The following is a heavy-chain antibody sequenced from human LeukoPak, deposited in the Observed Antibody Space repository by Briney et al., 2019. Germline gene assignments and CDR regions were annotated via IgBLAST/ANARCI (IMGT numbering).Heavy chain of an antibody. J-gene: IGHJ4*02. CDR1: GGSISSGGYY. D-gene: IGHD1-1*01. V-gene: IGHV4-31*03. CDR3: ARLIKPGQTGNFDY. CDR2: IYYSGST. Sequence: PSQTLSLTCTVSGGSISSGGYYWSWIRQHPGKGLEWIGYIYYSGSTYYNPSLKSRVTISVDTSKNQFSLKLSSVTAADTAVYYCARLIKPGQTGNFDYWGQGTLVTVSS.